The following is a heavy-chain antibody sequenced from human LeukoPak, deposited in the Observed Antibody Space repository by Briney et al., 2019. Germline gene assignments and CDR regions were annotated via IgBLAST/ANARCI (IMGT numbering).Heavy chain of an antibody. CDR1: GFAFSSYW. CDR3: AREPGYSYGYFFDY. V-gene: IGHV3-7*03. D-gene: IGHD5-18*01. CDR2: IKQDGSEK. J-gene: IGHJ4*02. Sequence: PGGSLRLSCAASGFAFSSYWMNWVRQAPGKGLEWVANIKQDGSEKYYVDSVKGRFTISRDNAKNSLFLQMNSLRAEDTAGYYCAREPGYSYGYFFDYWGQGSLVTVSS.